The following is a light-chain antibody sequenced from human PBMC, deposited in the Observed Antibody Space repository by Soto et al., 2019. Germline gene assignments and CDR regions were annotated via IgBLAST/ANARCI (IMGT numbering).Light chain of an antibody. V-gene: IGLV2-8*01. Sequence: QSALTQPASVSGSPGQSITISCTGTSSDVGGHNYVSWYQQHPGKAPKFMIFEVSKRPSGVPDRFSGSKSGNTASLTVSGLQAEDEADYYCSSYARNRDILFGGGTKLTVL. CDR2: EVS. CDR3: SSYARNRDIL. CDR1: SSDVGGHNY. J-gene: IGLJ2*01.